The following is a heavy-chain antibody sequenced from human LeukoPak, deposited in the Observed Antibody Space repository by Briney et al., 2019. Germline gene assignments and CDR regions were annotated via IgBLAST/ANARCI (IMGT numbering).Heavy chain of an antibody. CDR3: ARYMWYGGAHYYYAMDV. J-gene: IGHJ6*02. Sequence: GGSLRLSWAASGFTFISYAVHWVRQAPGKGLEWVAVISYDGSNKYYADSVKGRFTIHRDNSKNTLFLQMNSLRVEDTAVYYCARYMWYGGAHYYYAMDVWGQGTTVTVS. D-gene: IGHD2-21*01. CDR1: GFTFISYA. CDR2: ISYDGSNK. V-gene: IGHV3-30*04.